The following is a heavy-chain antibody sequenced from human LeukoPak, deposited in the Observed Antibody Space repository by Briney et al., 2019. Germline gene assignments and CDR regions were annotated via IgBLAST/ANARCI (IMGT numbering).Heavy chain of an antibody. CDR1: GGSFSGYY. CDR3: ARGARCRVTAILGYNWFDP. D-gene: IGHD2-21*02. V-gene: IGHV4-34*01. CDR2: INHSGST. J-gene: IGHJ5*02. Sequence: SETLPLTCAVYGGSFSGYYWSWIRQPPGKGLEWIGEINHSGSTNYNPSLKSRVTISVDTSKNQFSLKLSSVTAADTAVYYCARGARCRVTAILGYNWFDPWGQGTLVTVSS.